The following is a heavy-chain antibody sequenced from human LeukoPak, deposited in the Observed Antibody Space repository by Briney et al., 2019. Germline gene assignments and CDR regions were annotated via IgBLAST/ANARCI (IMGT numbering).Heavy chain of an antibody. J-gene: IGHJ4*02. CDR3: ARGDGSSSGLYFDS. CDR2: ISSNGGST. D-gene: IGHD6-6*01. V-gene: IGHV3-64*01. CDR1: GFTFSSYA. Sequence: GGSLRLSCAASGFTFSSYAMHWVRQAPGKGLEYVSAISSNGGSTYYANSVKGRFTISRDNSKNTLYLQMGSLRAEDMAVYYCARGDGSSSGLYFDSWGRGTLVTVSS.